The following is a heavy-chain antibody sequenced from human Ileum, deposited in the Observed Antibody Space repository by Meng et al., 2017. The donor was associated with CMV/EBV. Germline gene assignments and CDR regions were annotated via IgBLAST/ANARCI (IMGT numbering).Heavy chain of an antibody. CDR3: ARSHLGY. CDR1: EFTFPGYH. J-gene: IGHJ4*02. Sequence: SVKVSCKASEFTFPGYHLHWVRQAPGQGPEWMGWVDPNSGDTNYAHKFQGRVTMARDTSITTAYMELSGLRSDDTAIYYCARSHLGYWGQGTLVTVSS. CDR2: VDPNSGDT. V-gene: IGHV1-2*02.